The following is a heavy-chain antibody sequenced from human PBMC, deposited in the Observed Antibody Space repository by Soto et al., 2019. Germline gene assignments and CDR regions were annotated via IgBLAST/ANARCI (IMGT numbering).Heavy chain of an antibody. J-gene: IGHJ1*01. D-gene: IGHD3-16*01. V-gene: IGHV5-51*01. CDR1: GYSFTSYW. CDR3: ARQDAVWGFHYLGYFQH. Sequence: EVQLVQSGAEVKKPGESLKISCKGSGYSFTSYWIGWVRQMPGKGLEWMGIIYPGDSDTRYSPSFQCQVTISADKSISTAYLQWSSLKASDTAMYYCARQDAVWGFHYLGYFQHWGQGTLVTVSS. CDR2: IYPGDSDT.